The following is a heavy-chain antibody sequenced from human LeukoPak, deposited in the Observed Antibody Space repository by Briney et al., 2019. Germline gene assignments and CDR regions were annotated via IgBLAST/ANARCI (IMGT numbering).Heavy chain of an antibody. CDR2: IYTSGST. V-gene: IGHV4-61*02. D-gene: IGHD2-15*01. Sequence: SQTLSLTCTVSGGSISSGNYYWSWIRQPAGKGLEWIGRIYTSGSTNYNPSLKSRVTISVDTSKNQFSLKLSSVTAADTAVYYCAREAVGWDYFDYWGQGTLVTVSS. CDR3: AREAVGWDYFDY. CDR1: GGSISSGNYY. J-gene: IGHJ4*02.